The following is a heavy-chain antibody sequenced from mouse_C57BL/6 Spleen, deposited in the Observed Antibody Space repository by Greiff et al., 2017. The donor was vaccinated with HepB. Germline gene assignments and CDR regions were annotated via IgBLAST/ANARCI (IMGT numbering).Heavy chain of an antibody. CDR2: INPGSGGT. D-gene: IGHD1-1*01. CDR3: ARSGRYGSSHYAMDY. J-gene: IGHJ4*01. V-gene: IGHV1-54*01. CDR1: GYAFTNYL. Sequence: QVQLQQSGAELVRPGTSVKVSCKASGYAFTNYLIEWVKQRPGQGLEWIGVINPGSGGTNYNEKFKGKATLTADKSSSTAYMQLSSLTSEDSAVYFWARSGRYGSSHYAMDYWGQGTSVTVSS.